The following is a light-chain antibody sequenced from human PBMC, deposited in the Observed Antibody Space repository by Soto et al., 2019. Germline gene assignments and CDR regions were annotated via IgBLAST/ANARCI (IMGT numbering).Light chain of an antibody. Sequence: DIQMTQSPSTLSASVGERVTITCRASQSISSWLAWYQQKPGKAPKLLIYKASSLESGVPSRFIGSGSGTEFTLTISSLQPDDFATYSCQQYNSYSRTFGQWTKVEIK. V-gene: IGKV1-5*03. CDR1: QSISSW. CDR2: KAS. J-gene: IGKJ1*01. CDR3: QQYNSYSRT.